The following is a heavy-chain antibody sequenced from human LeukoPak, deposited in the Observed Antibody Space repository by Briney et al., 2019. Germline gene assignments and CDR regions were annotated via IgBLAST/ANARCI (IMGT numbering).Heavy chain of an antibody. V-gene: IGHV4-39*01. D-gene: IGHD1-1*01. J-gene: IGHJ6*02. Sequence: SETLSLTCTVSGGSISSKGYYWGWIRQPPGKGLEWIVSIYCSGSTYYNPSLKSRVIISVDMSKNQFSLRVSSVTAADTAVYYCARHSYNMDVWGQGTTVTVSS. CDR2: IYCSGST. CDR3: ARHSYNMDV. CDR1: GGSISSKGYY.